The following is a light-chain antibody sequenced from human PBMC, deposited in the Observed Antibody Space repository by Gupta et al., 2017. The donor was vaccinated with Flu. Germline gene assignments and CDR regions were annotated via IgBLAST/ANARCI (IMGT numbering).Light chain of an antibody. V-gene: IGLV1-51*01. CDR2: DNN. Sequence: QSVLTQPPSVSPAPGQRVTISCSGRSSNIANNFVSWYQHLPGPAPKVLIYDNNKRPSGIPDRFSGSKSGTSATLGITGLQTGDEADYYCGTWDNSRSAWVFGGGTKLTVL. CDR3: GTWDNSRSAWV. J-gene: IGLJ3*02. CDR1: SSNIANNF.